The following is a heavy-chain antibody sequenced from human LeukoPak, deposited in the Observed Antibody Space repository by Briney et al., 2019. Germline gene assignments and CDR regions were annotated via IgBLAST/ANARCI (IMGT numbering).Heavy chain of an antibody. J-gene: IGHJ5*02. V-gene: IGHV4-4*07. Sequence: SETLSLTCTVSGGSISSYYWSWIRQPAGKGLDWIGRIYTSGSTNYNPSLKSRVTISVDKSKNQFSLKLSSVTAADTAVYYCARGVPAALNWFDPWGQGTLVTVSS. CDR1: GGSISSYY. D-gene: IGHD2-2*01. CDR3: ARGVPAALNWFDP. CDR2: IYTSGST.